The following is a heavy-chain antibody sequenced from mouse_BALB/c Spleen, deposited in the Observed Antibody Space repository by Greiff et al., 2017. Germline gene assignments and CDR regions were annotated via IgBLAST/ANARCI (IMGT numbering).Heavy chain of an antibody. CDR3: VSQYYEGSWFAY. D-gene: IGHD1-2*01. CDR2: IRSKSNNYAT. J-gene: IGHJ3*01. Sequence: DVMLVESGGGLVQPKGSLKLSCAASGFTFNTYAMNWVRQAPGKGLEWVARIRSKSNNYATYYADSVKDRFTISRDDSQSMLYLQMNNLKTEDTAMYYCVSQYYEGSWFAYWGQGTLVTVSA. CDR1: GFTFNTYA. V-gene: IGHV10-1*02.